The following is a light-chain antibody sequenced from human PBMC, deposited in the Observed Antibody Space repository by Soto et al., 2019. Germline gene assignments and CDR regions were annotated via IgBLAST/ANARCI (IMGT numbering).Light chain of an antibody. CDR1: QSVPNSY. CDR3: QQDLNSLT. CDR2: GAS. V-gene: IGKV3D-7*01. J-gene: IGKJ4*01. Sequence: MVVAQVSATHVLWSGAKTPLCCXASQSVPNSYLSWYQQKPGQTPRLLIYGASIRATGIPARFSGSGSGTDFTLTISSLQPEDSAVYYCQQDLNSLTFGGGTKVDNK.